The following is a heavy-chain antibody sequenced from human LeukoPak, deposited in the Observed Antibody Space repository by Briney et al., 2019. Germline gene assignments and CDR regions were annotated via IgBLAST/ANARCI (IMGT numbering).Heavy chain of an antibody. D-gene: IGHD2-2*01. V-gene: IGHV1-69*13. CDR3: ARGKVVPDALWNHAFDV. J-gene: IGHJ3*01. CDR2: IIPIFGTA. Sequence: SVKVSRKTSGGIFKSYALSWVRQAPGQGLEWMGGIIPIFGTAHYAETSKGRVAFTADESTSTVYMELSSMRSEDPAVYYCARGKVVPDALWNHAFDVWGQGAMVTVSS. CDR1: GGIFKSYA.